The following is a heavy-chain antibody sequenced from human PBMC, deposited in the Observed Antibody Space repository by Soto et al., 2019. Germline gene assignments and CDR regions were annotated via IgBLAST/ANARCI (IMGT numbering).Heavy chain of an antibody. CDR3: AINYCTNGVCYDDYYYYGMDV. V-gene: IGHV1-69*13. D-gene: IGHD2-8*01. CDR1: GGPFSSYA. CDR2: IIPIFGTA. J-gene: IGHJ6*02. Sequence: AASVKVSCKASGGPFSSYAISWVRQAPGQGLEWMGGIIPIFGTANYAQKFQGRVTITADESTSTAYMELSSLRSEDTAVYYCAINYCTNGVCYDDYYYYGMDVWGQGTRVTVSS.